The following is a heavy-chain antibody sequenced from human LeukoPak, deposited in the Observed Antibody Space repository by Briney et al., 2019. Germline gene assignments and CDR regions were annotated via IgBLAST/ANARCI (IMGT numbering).Heavy chain of an antibody. D-gene: IGHD4-11*01. CDR3: AKSRSLGLQYFDT. CDR2: IYHSGTI. J-gene: IGHJ4*02. CDR1: GGSISGYY. V-gene: IGHV4-59*01. Sequence: SETLSLTCTVSGGSISGYYWNWIRQSPEKGLEWIGYIYHSGTINFNPSLKARVTMSIDTSKNQFSLKLSSVTAADTAVYYCAKSRSLGLQYFDTWGQGTLATLSS.